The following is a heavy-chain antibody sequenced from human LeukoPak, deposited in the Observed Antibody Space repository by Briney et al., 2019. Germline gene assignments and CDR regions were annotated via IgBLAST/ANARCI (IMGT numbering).Heavy chain of an antibody. D-gene: IGHD6-6*01. J-gene: IGHJ4*02. CDR3: SKGNIAASATSLHFDY. CDR1: GFTFSNYA. CDR2: VSGSGDTT. Sequence: GGSLRLSCAASGFTFSNYAMSWVRQAPGEGLEWVSGVSGSGDTTYYADSVKGRFTISRDNSKNTLYLQMSSLRAEDTALYYCSKGNIAASATSLHFDYWGQGTLVTVSS. V-gene: IGHV3-23*01.